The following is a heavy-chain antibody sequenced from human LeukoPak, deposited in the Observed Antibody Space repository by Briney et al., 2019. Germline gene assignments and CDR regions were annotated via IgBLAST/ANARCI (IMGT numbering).Heavy chain of an antibody. Sequence: SETLSLTCTVSGGSISSGGYYWSWIRQHPGKGLEWIGYIYYSGSTYYNPSLKSRVTISADTSKNQFSLKLSSVTAADTAVYYCARDKSAGSLDYWGQGTLVTVSS. J-gene: IGHJ4*02. CDR2: IYYSGST. CDR1: GGSISSGGYY. CDR3: ARDKSAGSLDY. D-gene: IGHD6-19*01. V-gene: IGHV4-31*03.